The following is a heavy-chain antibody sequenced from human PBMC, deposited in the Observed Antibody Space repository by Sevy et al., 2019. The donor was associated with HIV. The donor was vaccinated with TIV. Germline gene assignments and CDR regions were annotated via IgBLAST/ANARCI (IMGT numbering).Heavy chain of an antibody. CDR3: ARTGCSITSCLTADAFDI. V-gene: IGHV3-21*06. Sequence: RGSLRLSCAASGFTFSSYSMNWVRQAPGKGLEWVSSISGISNYIYYADSVKGRFTISRDNAKSSLYLQMNSLRAEDTAVHYCARTGCSITSCLTADAFDIWGQGTLVFVSS. CDR2: ISGISNYI. CDR1: GFTFSSYS. D-gene: IGHD2-2*01. J-gene: IGHJ3*02.